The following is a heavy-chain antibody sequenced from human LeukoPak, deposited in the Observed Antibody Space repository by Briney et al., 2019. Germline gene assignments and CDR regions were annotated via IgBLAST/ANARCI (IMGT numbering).Heavy chain of an antibody. Sequence: SETLSLTCTVSGGSISSGDYYWSWIRQPPGKGLEWIGYIYYSGSTNYNPPLKSRVTISVDTSKNQFSLKLSSVTAADTAVYYCARVSTLALHYYGMDVWGQGTTVTVSS. CDR3: ARVSTLALHYYGMDV. J-gene: IGHJ6*02. V-gene: IGHV4-61*08. CDR2: IYYSGST. D-gene: IGHD6-13*01. CDR1: GGSISSGDYY.